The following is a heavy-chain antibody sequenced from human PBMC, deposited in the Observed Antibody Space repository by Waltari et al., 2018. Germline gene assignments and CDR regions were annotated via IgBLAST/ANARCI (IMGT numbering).Heavy chain of an antibody. CDR2: VHHSGKT. V-gene: IGHV4-4*02. CDR3: AGDRAIGLFFDY. Sequence: QVHLQESGQGLVKPSGTLSLTCAVSGDSISGNYWWSWVRQSPDKGLEWIGQVHHSGKTHYNPSLQSRVAISVDKPKNQFSLNLNSVTAADTAIYYCAGDRAIGLFFDYWGRGTLVTVSS. J-gene: IGHJ4*02. D-gene: IGHD2-2*01. CDR1: GDSISGNYW.